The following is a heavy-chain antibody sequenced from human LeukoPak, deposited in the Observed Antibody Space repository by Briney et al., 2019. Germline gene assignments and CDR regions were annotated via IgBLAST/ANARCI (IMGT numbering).Heavy chain of an antibody. V-gene: IGHV3-23*01. J-gene: IGHJ3*02. CDR1: GFTFSSYA. D-gene: IGHD6-19*01. CDR2: ISGSGGST. CDR3: ANLGIAVAGTSAFDI. Sequence: PGGSLRLSCAASGFTFSSYAMSWLRQAPGKGLEWVSAISGSGGSTYYADSVKGRFTISRDNSKNTLYLQMNSLRAEDTAVYYCANLGIAVAGTSAFDIWGQGTMVTVSS.